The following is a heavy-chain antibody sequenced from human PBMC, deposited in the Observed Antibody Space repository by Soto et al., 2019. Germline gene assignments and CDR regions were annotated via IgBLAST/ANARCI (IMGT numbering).Heavy chain of an antibody. CDR3: ARDRDGYDYFDY. D-gene: IGHD5-12*01. J-gene: IGHJ4*02. CDR2: IYYSGST. CDR1: GGAISSYY. Sequence: SETLSLTCTVSGGAISSYYWNWIRQPPGKGLEWIGYIYYSGSTNYNPSLKSRVTLSVDTSKHQFSLKVSSVTAADTAVYYCARDRDGYDYFDYWGQGTLVTVSS. V-gene: IGHV4-59*01.